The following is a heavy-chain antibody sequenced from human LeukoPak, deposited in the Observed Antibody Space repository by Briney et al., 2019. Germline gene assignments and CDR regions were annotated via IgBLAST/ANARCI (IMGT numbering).Heavy chain of an antibody. Sequence: GMSLRLSCAASGVTLSPYGMHWVRQAPGKGLEWVAVISYEGGTQHYADSVKGRFTVSRDNSKNMLHLQMNSLRAEDTAVYYCAKNGHDFGDSKIDYWGQGTLVTVSS. CDR1: GVTLSPYG. CDR2: ISYEGGTQ. J-gene: IGHJ4*02. D-gene: IGHD4-17*01. CDR3: AKNGHDFGDSKIDY. V-gene: IGHV3-30*18.